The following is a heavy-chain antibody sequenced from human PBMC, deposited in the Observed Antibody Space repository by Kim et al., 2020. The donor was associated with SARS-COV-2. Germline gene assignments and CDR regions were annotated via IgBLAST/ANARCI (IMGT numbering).Heavy chain of an antibody. J-gene: IGHJ4*02. Sequence: AETLSLTCTVSGGSVSSGSYYWIWIRQPPGKGLEWIGYIYYSASTNYTPSLKSRVTISVDTSQNPFSLKLGSVTAADTAVYYGASIGYSRGFDYWGQGTL. CDR1: GGSVSSGSYY. D-gene: IGHD6-13*01. CDR3: ASIGYSRGFDY. V-gene: IGHV4-61*01. CDR2: IYYSAST.